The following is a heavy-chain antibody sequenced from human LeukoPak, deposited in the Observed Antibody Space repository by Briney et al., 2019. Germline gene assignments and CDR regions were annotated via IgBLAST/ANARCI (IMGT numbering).Heavy chain of an antibody. CDR1: GDSVSSNSAA. CDR3: ARDPYSSSWYGWRYYYYYYGMDV. CDR2: TYYRSKWYN. D-gene: IGHD6-13*01. V-gene: IGHV6-1*01. Sequence: SQTLSLTCAISGDSVSSNSAAWNWIRQSPSRGLEWLGRTYYRSKWYNDYAVSVKGRITINPDTSKNQFSLQLNSVTPEDTAVYYCARDPYSSSWYGWRYYYYYYGMDVWGQGTTVTVSS. J-gene: IGHJ6*02.